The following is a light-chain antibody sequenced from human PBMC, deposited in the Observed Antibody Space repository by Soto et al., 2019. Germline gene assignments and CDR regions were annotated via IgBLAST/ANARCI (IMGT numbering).Light chain of an antibody. J-gene: IGKJ1*01. Sequence: EIVLTQSPATLSVSPGERATLSCRASQSISSSLAWYQQQPGQAPRLLIYHASTRAAGIPARFSGSGSGTEFTLTISSLQSEDFAVYYCQQYESSVTFGQGTKVEFK. V-gene: IGKV3-15*01. CDR2: HAS. CDR1: QSISSS. CDR3: QQYESSVT.